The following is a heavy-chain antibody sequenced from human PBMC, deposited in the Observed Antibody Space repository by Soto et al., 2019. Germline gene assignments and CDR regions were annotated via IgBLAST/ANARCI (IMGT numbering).Heavy chain of an antibody. V-gene: IGHV3-7*01. CDR3: ARGGRYSSGSRV. J-gene: IGHJ6*02. Sequence: PGGSLRLSCAACGFTFSSYWMSWVRQAPGKGLEWVANIKQDGSEKYYVDSVKGRFTISRDNAKNSLYLQMNSLRAEDTAVYYCARGGRYSSGSRVWGQGTTVTVSS. CDR1: GFTFSSYW. D-gene: IGHD6-19*01. CDR2: IKQDGSEK.